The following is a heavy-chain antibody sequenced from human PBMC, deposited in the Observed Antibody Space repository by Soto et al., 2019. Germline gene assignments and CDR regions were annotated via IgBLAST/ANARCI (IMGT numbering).Heavy chain of an antibody. CDR2: ISGSGGST. D-gene: IGHD2-15*01. V-gene: IGHV3-23*01. J-gene: IGHJ3*01. CDR3: AKPAVVVAATPWAS. Sequence: GGSLRLSCAASGFTFSSYAMSLVRQAPGKGLEWVSAISGSGGSTYYADSVEGRFTISRDNSKNTLYLQMNSLRAEDTAVYYCAKPAVVVAATPWASWGQGTMVTVSS. CDR1: GFTFSSYA.